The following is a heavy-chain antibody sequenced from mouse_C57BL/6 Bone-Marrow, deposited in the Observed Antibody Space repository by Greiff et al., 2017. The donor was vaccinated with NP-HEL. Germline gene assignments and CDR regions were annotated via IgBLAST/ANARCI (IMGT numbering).Heavy chain of an antibody. CDR2: INPSNGGT. Sequence: QVQLQQPGTELVKPGASVKLSCKASGYTFTSYWMHWVKQRPGQGLGWIGNINPSNGGTNYNEKFKSKATLTVDKSSSTAYMQLSSLTSEDSAVYYCAKDSSGVYYAMDYWGQGTSVTVSS. D-gene: IGHD3-2*02. V-gene: IGHV1-53*01. CDR3: AKDSSGVYYAMDY. J-gene: IGHJ4*01. CDR1: GYTFTSYW.